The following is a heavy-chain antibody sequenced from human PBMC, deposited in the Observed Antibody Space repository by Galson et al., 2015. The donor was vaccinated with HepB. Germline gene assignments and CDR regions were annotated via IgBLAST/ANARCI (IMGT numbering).Heavy chain of an antibody. CDR2: ISAYNGNT. J-gene: IGHJ3*02. V-gene: IGHV1-18*01. Sequence: SVKVSCKASGYTFTSYGISWVRQAPGQGLEWMGWISAYNGNTNYAQKLQGRVTMTTDTSTSTAYMELRSLRSDDTAVYYCASLYGSGSKGADAFGMWGQGTMVTVSS. CDR1: GYTFTSYG. D-gene: IGHD3-10*01. CDR3: ASLYGSGSKGADAFGM.